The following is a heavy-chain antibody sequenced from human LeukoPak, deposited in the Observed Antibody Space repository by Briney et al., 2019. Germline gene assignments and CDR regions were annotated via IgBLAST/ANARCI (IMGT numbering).Heavy chain of an antibody. CDR3: ARSAAGTADY. J-gene: IGHJ4*02. Sequence: GGSLRLSCAASRFTFSSYAMNWVRQAPGKGLEWVSAISGSGGSTYYTDSVKGRFTISRDNSKNTLYLQMNSLRAEDTAVYYCARSAAGTADYWGQGTLVTVSS. D-gene: IGHD6-13*01. CDR2: ISGSGGST. CDR1: RFTFSSYA. V-gene: IGHV3-23*01.